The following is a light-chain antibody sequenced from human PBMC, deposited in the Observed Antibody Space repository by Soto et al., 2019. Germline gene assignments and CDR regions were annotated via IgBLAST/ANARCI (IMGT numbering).Light chain of an antibody. J-gene: IGKJ1*01. CDR3: HQYNSYSPWT. V-gene: IGKV1-5*01. CDR2: DAS. CDR1: QSISSW. Sequence: DIQMTQSPSTLSASVGDRVTISCRASQSISSWLAWYQQKPGKAPKLLIYDASSLESGVPSRFSGSGFGTEFTLTISSLQPDDFATYYCHQYNSYSPWTFGQGTKVEIK.